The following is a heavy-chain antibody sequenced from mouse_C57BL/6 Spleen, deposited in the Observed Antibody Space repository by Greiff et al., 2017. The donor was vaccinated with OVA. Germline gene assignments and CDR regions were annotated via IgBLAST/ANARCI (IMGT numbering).Heavy chain of an antibody. CDR2: IDPSDSYT. Sequence: QVQLQQPGAELVMPGASVKLSCKASGYTFTSYWMHWVKQRPGQGLEWIGEIDPSDSYTNYNQKFKGKSTLTVDKSSSTAYMQLSSLTSEDSAVYYCARRGIYYYGSSSYYYAMDYWGQGTSVTVSS. CDR3: ARRGIYYYGSSSYYYAMDY. V-gene: IGHV1-69*01. J-gene: IGHJ4*01. D-gene: IGHD1-1*01. CDR1: GYTFTSYW.